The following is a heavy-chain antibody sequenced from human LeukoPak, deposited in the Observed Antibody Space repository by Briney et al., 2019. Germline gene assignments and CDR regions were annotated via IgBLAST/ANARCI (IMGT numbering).Heavy chain of an antibody. CDR2: VNPKSGGT. J-gene: IGHJ6*03. CDR1: GYTSTGHY. Sequence: GASVKVSCKASGYTSTGHYIHWVRQAPGQGLEWVGWVNPKSGGTNYAQKFLDRVTMTTDMSISTAYMELIRLRSRDTAVYFCARGSSKYVFGYYMDVWGKGTSIIVSS. V-gene: IGHV1-2*02. CDR3: ARGSSKYVFGYYMDV. D-gene: IGHD4-11*01.